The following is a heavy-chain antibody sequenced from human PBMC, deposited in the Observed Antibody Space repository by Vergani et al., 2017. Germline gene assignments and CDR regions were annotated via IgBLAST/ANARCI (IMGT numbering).Heavy chain of an antibody. V-gene: IGHV3-23*01. CDR1: GFTFSSYA. J-gene: IGHJ6*03. Sequence: EVQLLESGGGLVQPGGSLRLSCAASGFTFSSYAMSWVRQAPGKGLEWVSAISGSGGSTYYADSVKGRFTISLDNSKNTLYLQMKSLRAEDTAVYYCAKVGQLERYYMDVWGKGTTVTVSS. CDR3: AKVGQLERYYMDV. CDR2: ISGSGGST. D-gene: IGHD1-1*01.